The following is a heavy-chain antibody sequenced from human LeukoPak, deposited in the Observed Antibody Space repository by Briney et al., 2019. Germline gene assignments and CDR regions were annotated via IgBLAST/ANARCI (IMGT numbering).Heavy chain of an antibody. CDR1: GGSFSGYY. Sequence: SETLSLTCAVYGGSFSGYYWSWIRQPPGKGLEWIGEINHSGSTNYNPPLKSRVTISVDTSKNQFSLKLSSVTAADTAVYYCARGRGGRDRFDYWGQGALVTVSS. D-gene: IGHD3-16*01. J-gene: IGHJ4*02. CDR2: INHSGST. V-gene: IGHV4-34*01. CDR3: ARGRGGRDRFDY.